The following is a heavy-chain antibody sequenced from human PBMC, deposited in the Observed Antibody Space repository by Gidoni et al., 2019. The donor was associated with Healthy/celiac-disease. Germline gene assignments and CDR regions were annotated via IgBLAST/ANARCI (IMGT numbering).Heavy chain of an antibody. CDR3: AKVPGAYWYFDL. J-gene: IGHJ2*01. V-gene: IGHV3-23*01. CDR1: GVTFSSYA. Sequence: EVQVLESGGGSVQPGGSLRLSCAASGVTFSSYAMSWGRQAPGKGLEWVSGISDGGGTTKYADSVKGRCTISRDNSKNTLYLQMNSLRAEDTAVYSCAKVPGAYWYFDLWGRGTLVTVSS. D-gene: IGHD2-2*01. CDR2: ISDGGGTT.